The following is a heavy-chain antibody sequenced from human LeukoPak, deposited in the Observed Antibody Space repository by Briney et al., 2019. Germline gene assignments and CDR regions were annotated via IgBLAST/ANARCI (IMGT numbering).Heavy chain of an antibody. V-gene: IGHV4-59*01. Sequence: SETLSLTCTVSGGSINYYYWNWIRQPPGKGLEWIGYIYYSGSTNYNPSLKSRVTISVDTSKNQFSLRLSSVTAADTAVYYCARGSPTIALAGPFDYWGQGTLVTVSS. CDR2: IYYSGST. CDR1: GGSINYYY. CDR3: ARGSPTIALAGPFDY. J-gene: IGHJ4*02. D-gene: IGHD6-19*01.